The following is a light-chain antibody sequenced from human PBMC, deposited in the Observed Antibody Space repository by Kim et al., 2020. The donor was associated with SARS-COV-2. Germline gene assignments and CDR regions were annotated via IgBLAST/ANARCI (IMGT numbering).Light chain of an antibody. Sequence: PGQSITISGTGTSSDIGTYNLVSWYQHHPGKAPKFIIYDVSKRPSGVSTRFSGSKSGNTASLTISGLQADDEADYYCCTYAGGPYVFGTGTKVTVL. J-gene: IGLJ1*01. CDR3: CTYAGGPYV. CDR1: SSDIGTYNL. CDR2: DVS. V-gene: IGLV2-23*02.